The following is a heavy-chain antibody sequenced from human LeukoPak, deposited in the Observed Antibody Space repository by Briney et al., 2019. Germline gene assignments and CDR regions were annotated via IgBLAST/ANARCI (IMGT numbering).Heavy chain of an antibody. J-gene: IGHJ4*02. CDR3: ARAGGQQLVFDY. CDR2: IYYSGST. V-gene: IGHV4-59*06. D-gene: IGHD6-13*01. CDR1: GGSISSYY. Sequence: KPSETLSLTCTVSGGSISSYYGSWIGQPPGKGLEWIGYIYYSGSTYYNPSLKSRVTISVDTSKNQFSLKLSSVTAADTAVYYCARAGGQQLVFDYWGQGTLVTVSS.